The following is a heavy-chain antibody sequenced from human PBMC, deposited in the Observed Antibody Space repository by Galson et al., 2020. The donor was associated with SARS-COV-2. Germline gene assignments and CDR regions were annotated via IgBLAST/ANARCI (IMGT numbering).Heavy chain of an antibody. J-gene: IGHJ5*02. D-gene: IGHD2-15*01. CDR3: ARSYCSGGSCRSWFDP. CDR2: IYYSGST. Sequence: SETLSLTCTVSGGSINSNTHYWGWIRQSPGQGLEWIGSIYYSGSTYYNPSLKSRVTISIDTSNNQFSLNLYSVTAADTAVYYCARSYCSGGSCRSWFDPWGQGTLVTVSS. V-gene: IGHV4-39*07. CDR1: GGSINSNTHY.